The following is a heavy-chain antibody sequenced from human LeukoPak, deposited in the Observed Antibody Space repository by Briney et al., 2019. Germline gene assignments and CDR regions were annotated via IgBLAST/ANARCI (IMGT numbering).Heavy chain of an antibody. Sequence: GGSLRLSCAASGFTFSSYSMNWVRQAPGKGLEWVSYISSSGSTIYYADSVKGRFTISRDNAKNSLYLQMNSLRAEDTAVYYCARGGTGAYRIFDYWGQGTLVTASS. CDR2: ISSSGSTI. J-gene: IGHJ4*02. D-gene: IGHD7-27*01. V-gene: IGHV3-48*04. CDR3: ARGGTGAYRIFDY. CDR1: GFTFSSYS.